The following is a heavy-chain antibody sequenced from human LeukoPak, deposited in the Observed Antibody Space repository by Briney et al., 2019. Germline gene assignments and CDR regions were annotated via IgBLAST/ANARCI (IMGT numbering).Heavy chain of an antibody. V-gene: IGHV1-18*01. Sequence: ASVKVSCKASGYTFTSYGISWVRQAPGQGLEWMGWISAYNGNTNYAQKLQGRVTMTTDTSTSTAYMELRSLRSDNTAVYYCARGDYYDSSGYYSGWGQGTLVTVSS. J-gene: IGHJ4*02. CDR1: GYTFTSYG. CDR3: ARGDYYDSSGYYSG. CDR2: ISAYNGNT. D-gene: IGHD3-22*01.